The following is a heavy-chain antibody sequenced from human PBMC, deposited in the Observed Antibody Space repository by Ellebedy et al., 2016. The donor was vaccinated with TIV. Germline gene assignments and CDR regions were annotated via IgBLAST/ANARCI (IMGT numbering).Heavy chain of an antibody. Sequence: GGSLRLSCAASGFNFRSYWMSWVRQAPGKGLEWVANKYQDGSEKYYVDSVEGRFTISRDNANNVLYLQMKSLRAEDTAVYYCARRGSYGDYAVQVNSWFDRWGRGTLVSVSS. J-gene: IGHJ5*02. CDR2: KYQDGSEK. V-gene: IGHV3-7*01. CDR1: GFNFRSYW. CDR3: ARRGSYGDYAVQVNSWFDR. D-gene: IGHD3-16*01.